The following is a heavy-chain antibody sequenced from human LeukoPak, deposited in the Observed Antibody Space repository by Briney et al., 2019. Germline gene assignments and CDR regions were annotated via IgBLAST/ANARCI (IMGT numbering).Heavy chain of an antibody. CDR3: ATYFLDTSARD. J-gene: IGHJ4*02. V-gene: IGHV1-2*02. Sequence: ASVKVSCKASGYTFTGYYMFWVRQAPGQGLEWMGWINPSSGGTNYAQKFQGRVTMTSDTSIGTGYMELSSLRSDDTAVYYCATYFLDTSARDWGQGTLVTVSS. D-gene: IGHD3-22*01. CDR2: INPSSGGT. CDR1: GYTFTGYY.